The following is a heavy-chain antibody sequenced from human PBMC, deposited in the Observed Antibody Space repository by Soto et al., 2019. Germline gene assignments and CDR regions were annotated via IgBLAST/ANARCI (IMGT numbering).Heavy chain of an antibody. CDR3: AKEYSDFLTAFYGPLNIYYYYSGMDV. D-gene: IGHD3-9*01. J-gene: IGHJ6*02. CDR2: IYYSGST. Sequence: PSETLSLTCTVSGGSISSYYWSWIRQPPGKGLEWIGYIYYSGSTNYNPSLKSRVTISVDTSKNQFSLKLSSVTAADTAVYYCAKEYSDFLTAFYGPLNIYYYYSGMDVWGQGTTVS. CDR1: GGSISSYY. V-gene: IGHV4-59*01.